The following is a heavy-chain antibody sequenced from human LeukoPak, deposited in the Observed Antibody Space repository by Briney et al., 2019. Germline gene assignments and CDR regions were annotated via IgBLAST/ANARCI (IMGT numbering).Heavy chain of an antibody. CDR1: GYSISSGYY. Sequence: SETLSLTCTVSGYSISSGYYWGWIRQPPGEGLEWIGSMYHSGSTYYNPSLKSRVTISVDTSKNQFSLQLNSVTPEDTAVYYCARDGYDAFDIWGQGTMVTVSS. CDR3: ARDGYDAFDI. V-gene: IGHV4-38-2*02. J-gene: IGHJ3*02. D-gene: IGHD2-15*01. CDR2: MYHSGST.